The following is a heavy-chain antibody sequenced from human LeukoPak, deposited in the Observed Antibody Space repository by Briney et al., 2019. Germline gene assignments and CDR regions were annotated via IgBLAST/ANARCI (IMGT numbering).Heavy chain of an antibody. Sequence: QPGGSLRLSCAASGFTFSSYAMSWVRQAPGKGLEWVSAISGSGGSTYYADSVKGRFTISRDNSKNTLYLQMNSLRAEDTAVYYCAKVSPRGEDDILTGYSAPHFDYWGQGTLVTVSS. CDR1: GFTFSSYA. D-gene: IGHD3-9*01. J-gene: IGHJ4*02. CDR3: AKVSPRGEDDILTGYSAPHFDY. V-gene: IGHV3-23*01. CDR2: ISGSGGST.